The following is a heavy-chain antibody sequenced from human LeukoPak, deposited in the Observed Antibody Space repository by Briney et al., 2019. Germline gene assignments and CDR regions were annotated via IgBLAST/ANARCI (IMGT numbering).Heavy chain of an antibody. CDR1: GGSFSGYY. V-gene: IGHV4-34*01. CDR2: INHSGST. D-gene: IGHD4-17*01. CDR3: ARRNAGDDYVSWFDP. J-gene: IGHJ5*02. Sequence: PSETLSLTCAVYGGSFSGYYWSWIRQPPGKGLEWIGEINHSGSTNYNPSLKSRVTISVDTSKNQFSLKLSSVTAADTAVYYCARRNAGDDYVSWFDPWGQGTLVTVSS.